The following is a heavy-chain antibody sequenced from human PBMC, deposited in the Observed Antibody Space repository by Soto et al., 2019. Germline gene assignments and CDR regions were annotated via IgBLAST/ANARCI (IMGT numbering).Heavy chain of an antibody. V-gene: IGHV2-5*02. CDR2: IYWDDDK. Sequence: QITLKESGPTLVKPTQTLTLTCSFSGFSLSSVGVGVGWIRQPPGKALEWLALIYWDDDKRYSPSLKSRLTITTDTSKNQVVLTMTTSDPVDTATYYCAHTLDWGEGRFDYWGQGTLVTVSS. CDR3: AHTLDWGEGRFDY. CDR1: GFSLSSVGVG. J-gene: IGHJ4*02. D-gene: IGHD7-27*01.